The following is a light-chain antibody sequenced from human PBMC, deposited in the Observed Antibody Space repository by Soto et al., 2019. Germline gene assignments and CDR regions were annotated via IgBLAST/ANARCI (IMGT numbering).Light chain of an antibody. CDR3: SSFTSRFTFV. CDR1: RSDVGAYNY. V-gene: IGLV2-14*01. Sequence: QSVLTQPASVSGSRGQSIAMSCTGTRSDVGAYNYVSWYQQHPGKAPKLMISEVTNRPSGVSDRFSGSKSGNTASLTISGLQAEDEADYYCSSFTSRFTFVFGTGTKVTVL. CDR2: EVT. J-gene: IGLJ1*01.